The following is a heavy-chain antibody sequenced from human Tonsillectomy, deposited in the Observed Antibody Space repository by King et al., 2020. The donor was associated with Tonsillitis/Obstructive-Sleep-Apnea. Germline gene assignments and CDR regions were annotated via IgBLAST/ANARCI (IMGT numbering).Heavy chain of an antibody. CDR1: GFTFSNAW. CDR2: INIKTDGGTT. V-gene: IGHV3-15*07. J-gene: IGHJ4*02. D-gene: IGHD1-26*01. Sequence: VQLVESGGGLVKPGGSLRLSCAASGFTFSNAWMNWVRQAPGKGLEWGGHINIKTDGGTTDYAAPVKGRFTISRDDSKNTLYLQMNSLKTEDTAVYYCTPDPVIVGATEIVYWGQGTLVTVSS. CDR3: TPDPVIVGATEIVY.